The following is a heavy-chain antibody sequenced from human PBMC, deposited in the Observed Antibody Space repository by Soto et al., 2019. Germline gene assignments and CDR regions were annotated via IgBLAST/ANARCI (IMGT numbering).Heavy chain of an antibody. CDR2: ISYDGSNK. D-gene: IGHD3-16*01. J-gene: IGHJ3*02. V-gene: IGHV3-30*03. CDR1: GFTFSSYG. CDR3: RGGGDAFDI. Sequence: VQLVESGGGVVQPGRSLRLSCAASGFTFSSYGMHWVRQAPGKGLEWVAVISYDGSNKYYADSVKGRFTISRDNSKNPLYLQMNSLRAEDTAVYYCRGGGDAFDIWGQGTMVTVSS.